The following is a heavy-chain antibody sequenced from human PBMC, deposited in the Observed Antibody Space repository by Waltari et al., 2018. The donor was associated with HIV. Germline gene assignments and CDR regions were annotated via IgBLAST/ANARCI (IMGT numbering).Heavy chain of an antibody. Sequence: QVHLQQWGAGLLKPSETLSLTCGVYGGSFSGYYWSWIRQPPGKGLEWLGEINYVGTTKYNPSLKRRVTVLLDTSKTQFSLQLSSVTAADTAVYYCARRMDNWGLQAFDIWGQGTMVTVSS. J-gene: IGHJ3*02. CDR2: INYVGTT. CDR1: GGSFSGYY. D-gene: IGHD7-27*01. CDR3: ARRMDNWGLQAFDI. V-gene: IGHV4-34*02.